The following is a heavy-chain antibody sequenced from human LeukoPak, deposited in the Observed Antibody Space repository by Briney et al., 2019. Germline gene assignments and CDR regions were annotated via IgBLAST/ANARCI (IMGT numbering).Heavy chain of an antibody. CDR2: INHSGST. CDR1: GGSFSGYY. J-gene: IGHJ4*02. V-gene: IGHV4-34*01. CDR3: ARHYGSGSYIGY. D-gene: IGHD3-10*01. Sequence: SETLSLTCAVYGGSFSGYYWSWIRQPPGKGLEWIGEINHSGSTNYNPSLKSRVTISVDTSKNQFSLKLSSVTAADTAVYYCARHYGSGSYIGYWGQGTLVTVSS.